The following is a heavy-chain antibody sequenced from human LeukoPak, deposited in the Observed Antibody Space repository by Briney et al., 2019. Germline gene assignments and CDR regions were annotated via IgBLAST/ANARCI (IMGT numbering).Heavy chain of an antibody. CDR1: GYSFTSYW. D-gene: IGHD3-9*01. CDR2: IYPGDSDT. CDR3: ARQDDILAFDY. V-gene: IGHV5-51*01. J-gene: IGHJ4*02. Sequence: GESLKITCKGSGYSFTSYWIGWVRQMPGKGLEWMVIIYPGDSDTRYSPSFQGQVAISADKSISTAYLQWSSLKASDTAMYYCARQDDILAFDYWGQGTLVTVSS.